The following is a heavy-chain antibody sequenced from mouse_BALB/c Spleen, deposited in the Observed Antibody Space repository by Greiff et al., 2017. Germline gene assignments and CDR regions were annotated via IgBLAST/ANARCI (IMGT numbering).Heavy chain of an antibody. V-gene: IGHV5-6-5*01. D-gene: IGHD1-1*01. CDR3: ARWDYYGTPWFAY. Sequence: EVQLVESGGGLVKPGGSLKLSCAASGFTFSSYAMSWVRQTPEKRLEWVASISSGGSTYYPDSVKGRFTISRDNARNILYLQMSSLRSEDTAMYYCARWDYYGTPWFAYWGQGTLVTVSA. J-gene: IGHJ3*01. CDR2: ISSGGST. CDR1: GFTFSSYA.